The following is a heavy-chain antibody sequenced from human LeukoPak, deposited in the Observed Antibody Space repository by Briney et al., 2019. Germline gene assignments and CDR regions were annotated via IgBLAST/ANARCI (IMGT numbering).Heavy chain of an antibody. J-gene: IGHJ4*02. D-gene: IGHD2-21*02. CDR1: RFIFNNYG. CDR3: AKDWAPYCGGDCYFNY. CDR2: ISYDGSNK. Sequence: GGSLRLSCAASRFIFNNYGMHWVRQAPGNRLEWVAVISYDGSNKNYADSVKGRFTISRDSSKNTVYLQMNSLRVEDTAVYYCAKDWAPYCGGDCYFNYWGQGTLVTVSS. V-gene: IGHV3-30*18.